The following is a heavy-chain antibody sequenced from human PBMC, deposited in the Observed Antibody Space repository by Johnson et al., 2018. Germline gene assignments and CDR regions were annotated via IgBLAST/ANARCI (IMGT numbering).Heavy chain of an antibody. D-gene: IGHD2-15*01. CDR3: ARARGDCSGGSCWGYFQH. V-gene: IGHV3-33*01. CDR1: GFTFSSHG. J-gene: IGHJ1*01. Sequence: VRLVESGGGVVQPGRSLRLSCAASGFTFSSHGMHWVRQAPGKGLEWVAVIWSDGSKKYYADSVKGRFPVSRDNSKNTLYLQMNSLRAEDTAIYYCARARGDCSGGSCWGYFQHWGQGTLVTVSS. CDR2: IWSDGSKK.